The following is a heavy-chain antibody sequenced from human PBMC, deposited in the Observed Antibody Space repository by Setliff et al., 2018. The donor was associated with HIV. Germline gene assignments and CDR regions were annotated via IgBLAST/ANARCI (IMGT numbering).Heavy chain of an antibody. J-gene: IGHJ2*01. CDR1: GGSISSHY. CDR2: IYHSGST. D-gene: IGHD3-10*01. V-gene: IGHV4-59*11. CDR3: ASAGDYGSGNYYDVNWYFDL. Sequence: SETLSLTCTVSGGSISSHYWSWIRQPPGKGLEWIGYIYHSGSTNYNPSLKSRVTILVDTSKNQFSLKMRSVTAADTAVYYCASAGDYGSGNYYDVNWYFDLWGRGTLVTVSS.